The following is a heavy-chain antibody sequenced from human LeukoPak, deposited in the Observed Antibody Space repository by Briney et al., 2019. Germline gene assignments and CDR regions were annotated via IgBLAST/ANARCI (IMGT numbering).Heavy chain of an antibody. J-gene: IGHJ3*02. CDR1: GGSLSSSSFY. D-gene: IGHD2-8*01. CDR2: IHYSGST. CDR3: ARHGQWLTDAFDI. Sequence: SETLSLTCTVSGGSLSSSSFYWVWIRQPPGKGLDWIGSIHYSGSTYYNPSLKSRVTISVDRSKNQFSLKLRSVTAADAAVYYCARHGQWLTDAFDIWGQGTMVTVSS. V-gene: IGHV4-39*01.